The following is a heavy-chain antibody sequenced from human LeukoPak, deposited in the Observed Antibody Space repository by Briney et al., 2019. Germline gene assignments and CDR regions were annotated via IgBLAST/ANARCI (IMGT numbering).Heavy chain of an antibody. CDR2: TVSEIDGGTT. Sequence: GSLRLSCTSSGFPFSSRWMHWVRQVPGKGLEWVGQTVSEIDGGTTDYATPVKGRFTISRDDSKSTLYLQMNSLKIEDTAVYYCTTDEDWNYARKDVWGQGATVIVSS. D-gene: IGHD1-7*01. V-gene: IGHV3-15*04. CDR3: TTDEDWNYARKDV. J-gene: IGHJ6*02. CDR1: GFPFSSRW.